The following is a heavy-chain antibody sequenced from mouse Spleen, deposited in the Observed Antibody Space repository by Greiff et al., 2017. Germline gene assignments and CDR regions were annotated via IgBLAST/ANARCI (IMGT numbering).Heavy chain of an antibody. CDR3: TTNGGAMDY. J-gene: IGHJ4*01. Sequence: EVQLQQSGAELVRPGASVKLSCTASGFTIKDDYMHWVKQRPEQGLEWIGWIDPENGDTEYASKFQGKATITADTSSNTAYLQLSSLTSEDTAVYYCTTNGGAMDYWGQGTSVTVSS. CDR2: IDPENGDT. V-gene: IGHV14-4*01. CDR1: GFTIKDDY.